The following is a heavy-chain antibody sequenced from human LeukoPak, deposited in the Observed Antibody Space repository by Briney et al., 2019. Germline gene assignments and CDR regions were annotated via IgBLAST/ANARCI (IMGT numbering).Heavy chain of an antibody. Sequence: GGSLRLSCAASGFTFSSYSMNWVRQAPGKGLEWVSSISSSSSYIYYADSVKGRFTISRDNAKNSLYLQMNSLRAEDTAVYYCAREGDSSGPYFDYWGQGTLVTVSS. CDR3: AREGDSSGPYFDY. CDR2: ISSSSSYI. CDR1: GFTFSSYS. J-gene: IGHJ4*02. D-gene: IGHD3-22*01. V-gene: IGHV3-21*01.